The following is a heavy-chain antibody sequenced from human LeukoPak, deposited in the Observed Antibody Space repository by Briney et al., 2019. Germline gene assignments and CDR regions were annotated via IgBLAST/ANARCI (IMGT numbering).Heavy chain of an antibody. J-gene: IGHJ5*02. D-gene: IGHD3-22*01. CDR1: GGSISSYY. Sequence: KTSETLSLTCTVSGGSISSYYWSWIRQPPGKGLEWIGHIYGSGSTNYNPSLKSRVTLSVDTSKNQFSLKLSSVTAADTAVYYCARFCNYYDSSGYYYGFDPWGQGTLVTVSS. CDR2: IYGSGST. CDR3: ARFCNYYDSSGYYYGFDP. V-gene: IGHV4-59*01.